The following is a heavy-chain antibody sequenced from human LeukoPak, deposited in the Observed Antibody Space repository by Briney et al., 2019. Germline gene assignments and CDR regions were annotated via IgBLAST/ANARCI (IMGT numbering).Heavy chain of an antibody. V-gene: IGHV1-2*02. J-gene: IGHJ4*02. D-gene: IGHD2-8*01. Sequence: ASVKVSCKASGYTFTGYYMHWVRQAPGQGLEWMGWINPNSGGTNYAQKFQGRVTMTRDTSISTAYMELSRLRSDDTVVYYCARDPPYCTNGVCSAFDYWGQGTLVTVSS. CDR3: ARDPPYCTNGVCSAFDY. CDR2: INPNSGGT. CDR1: GYTFTGYY.